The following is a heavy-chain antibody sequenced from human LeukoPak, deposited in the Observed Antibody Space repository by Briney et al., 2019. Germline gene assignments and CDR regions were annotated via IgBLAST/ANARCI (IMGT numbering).Heavy chain of an antibody. Sequence: SETLSLTCAVSGGSISSGGYSWSWIRQPPGKGLEWIGYLYHSGSTYYNPSLKSRVTISVDRSKNQFSLKLSSVTAADTAVYYCARDARLHYYFDYWGQGTLVTVSS. D-gene: IGHD6-25*01. J-gene: IGHJ4*02. CDR2: LYHSGST. CDR3: ARDARLHYYFDY. CDR1: GGSISSGGYS. V-gene: IGHV4-30-2*01.